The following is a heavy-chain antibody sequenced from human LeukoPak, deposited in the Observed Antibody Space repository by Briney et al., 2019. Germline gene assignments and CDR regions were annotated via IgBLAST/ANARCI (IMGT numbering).Heavy chain of an antibody. CDR3: ARLVGTAMIDS. D-gene: IGHD5-18*01. V-gene: IGHV3-33*01. CDR2: IWFDGSNK. CDR1: GCTFSSHG. Sequence: GGSLRLSCAASGCTFSSHGMHWVRQAPGKGLEWVALIWFDGSNKYYADSVKGRFTISRDNSKNTLYVQMNSLRAEDTAVYYCARLVGTAMIDSWGQGTLVTVSS. J-gene: IGHJ4*02.